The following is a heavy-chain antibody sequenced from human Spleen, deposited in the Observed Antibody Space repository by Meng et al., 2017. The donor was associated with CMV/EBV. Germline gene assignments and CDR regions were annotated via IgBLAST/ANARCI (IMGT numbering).Heavy chain of an antibody. V-gene: IGHV3-30*14. CDR3: ARESMDTALVRQSYYYYYYGMDV. J-gene: IGHJ6*02. CDR2: ISYNGNKT. CDR1: GFTFSRHA. D-gene: IGHD5-18*01. Sequence: GESLKISCATSGFTFSRHAMHWVRQAPGKGLEAVAVISYNGNKTYHADSVRGRFTITRDNSKNTLYLQMNSLRAEDTAVYYCARESMDTALVRQSYYYYYYGMDVWGQGTTVTVSS.